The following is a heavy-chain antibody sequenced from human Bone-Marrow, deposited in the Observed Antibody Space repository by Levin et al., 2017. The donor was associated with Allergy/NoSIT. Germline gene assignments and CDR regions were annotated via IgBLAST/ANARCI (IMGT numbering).Heavy chain of an antibody. Sequence: GESLKISCAASGFTFNTYALHCVRQAPGKGLEWVAVISYDGRTKYYADSVKGRFTISRDNSKSTLYLQMNNLRAEDTAVYYCARGVIPAVRPYYNMDVWGQGTTVTVSS. V-gene: IGHV3-30*04. J-gene: IGHJ6*02. CDR2: ISYDGRTK. D-gene: IGHD2-2*02. CDR3: ARGVIPAVRPYYNMDV. CDR1: GFTFNTYA.